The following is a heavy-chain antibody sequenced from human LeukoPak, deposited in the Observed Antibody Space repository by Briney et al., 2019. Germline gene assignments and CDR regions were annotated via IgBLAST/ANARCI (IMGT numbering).Heavy chain of an antibody. CDR2: ISGSGAST. CDR1: GFSFSTYA. J-gene: IGHJ4*02. V-gene: IGHV3-23*01. D-gene: IGHD3-10*01. CDR3: ANPAYGSGSYFDC. Sequence: GGSLRLSCAASGFSFSTYAMSWVRQAPGKGLEWVSAISGSGASTYYADSVKGRFTISRDNSKNTLYLQMTILRAEDAAVYYCANPAYGSGSYFDCWGQGTLVTVSS.